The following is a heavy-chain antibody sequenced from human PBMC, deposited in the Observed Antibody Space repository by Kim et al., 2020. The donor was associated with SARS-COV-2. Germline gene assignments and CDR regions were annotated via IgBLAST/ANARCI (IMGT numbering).Heavy chain of an antibody. J-gene: IGHJ3*02. Sequence: SETLSLTCTVSGGSISSYYWSWIRQPPGKGLEWIGYIYYSGSTNYNPSLKSRVTISVDTSKNQFSLKLSSVTAADTAVYYCARLPPEEKYYDFWSGYPKSAFDIWGQGTMVTVSS. V-gene: IGHV4-59*08. D-gene: IGHD3-3*01. CDR3: ARLPPEEKYYDFWSGYPKSAFDI. CDR1: GGSISSYY. CDR2: IYYSGST.